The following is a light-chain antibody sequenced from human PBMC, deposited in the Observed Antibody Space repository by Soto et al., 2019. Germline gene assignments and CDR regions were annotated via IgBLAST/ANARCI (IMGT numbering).Light chain of an antibody. Sequence: EIAMTQSPATLSLSPGQRATLSCRASQNVNSNLAWYQQKPGHAPSLLLYNVSTRATGFPARISGSGSGTEFTLTSSILHSEDSAIYYCQQYNTLNTFGQGTKLEIK. V-gene: IGKV3-15*01. CDR2: NVS. J-gene: IGKJ2*01. CDR3: QQYNTLNT. CDR1: QNVNSN.